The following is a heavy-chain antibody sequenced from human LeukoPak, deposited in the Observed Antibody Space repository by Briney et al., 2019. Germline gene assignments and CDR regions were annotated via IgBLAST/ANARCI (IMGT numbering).Heavy chain of an antibody. V-gene: IGHV3-23*01. CDR1: GFTFSSYA. CDR3: AKGAQGYCSSTSCLNHDY. Sequence: GGSLRLSCAASGFTFSSYAMSWVRQAPGKGLEWVSAISGSGGSTYYADSVKGRFTISRDNSKNTLYLQMNSLRAEDTAVYYCAKGAQGYCSSTSCLNHDYWGQGTLVTVSS. D-gene: IGHD2-2*01. CDR2: ISGSGGST. J-gene: IGHJ4*02.